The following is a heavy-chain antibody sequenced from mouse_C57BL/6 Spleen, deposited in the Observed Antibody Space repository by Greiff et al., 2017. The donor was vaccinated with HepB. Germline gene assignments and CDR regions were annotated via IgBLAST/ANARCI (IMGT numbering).Heavy chain of an antibody. J-gene: IGHJ2*01. CDR2: INPGSGGT. Sequence: QVQLQQSGAELVRPGTSVKVSCKASGYAFTNYLIEWVKQRPGQGLEWIGVINPGSGGTNYNGKFKGKATLTADKSSSTAYMQLSSLTSEDSAVYFCAKGGYYGSNDYWGQGTTLTVSS. CDR1: GYAFTNYL. D-gene: IGHD1-1*01. CDR3: AKGGYYGSNDY. V-gene: IGHV1-54*01.